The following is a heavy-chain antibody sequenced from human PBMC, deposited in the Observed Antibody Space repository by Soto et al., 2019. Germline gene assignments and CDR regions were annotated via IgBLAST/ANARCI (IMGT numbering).Heavy chain of an antibody. CDR2: ISSISNYI. Sequence: GGSLRLSCASSGFTFSSYNMNLVRQAPGKGLEWVSFISSISNYIYYADSVKGRFTISRDNAKNSLFLQMNSLRAEDTAVYYCARDASNSRYFDYWGQGALVTVSS. V-gene: IGHV3-21*01. CDR1: GFTFSSYN. J-gene: IGHJ4*02. CDR3: ARDASNSRYFDY. D-gene: IGHD4-4*01.